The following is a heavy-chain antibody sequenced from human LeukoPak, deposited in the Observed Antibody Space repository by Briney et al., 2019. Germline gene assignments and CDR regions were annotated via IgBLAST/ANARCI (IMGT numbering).Heavy chain of an antibody. CDR1: GDSISTYH. CDR2: IHTSGNT. CDR3: ARENSGGYLFDY. J-gene: IGHJ4*02. D-gene: IGHD3-22*01. Sequence: PSETLSLTCTVSGDSISTYHWSWIRQPAGKGLEWIGRIHTSGNTIYNPSLKSRVTISVDTSNNQLSLKLSSVTAADTAVYYCARENSGGYLFDYWGQGTLVTVSS. V-gene: IGHV4-4*07.